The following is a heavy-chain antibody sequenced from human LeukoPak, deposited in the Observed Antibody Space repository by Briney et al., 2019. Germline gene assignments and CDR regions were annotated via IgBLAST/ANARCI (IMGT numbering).Heavy chain of an antibody. J-gene: IGHJ4*02. CDR1: GFTFSSYA. CDR2: ISYDGSNK. CDR3: ARERDMGGYYFDY. V-gene: IGHV3-30-3*01. D-gene: IGHD1-26*01. Sequence: GGSLRLSCAASGFTFSSYAMSWVRQAPGKGLEWVAVISYDGSNKYYADSVKGRFTISRDNSKSTLYLQMNSLRAEDTAVYYCARERDMGGYYFDYWGQGTLVTVSS.